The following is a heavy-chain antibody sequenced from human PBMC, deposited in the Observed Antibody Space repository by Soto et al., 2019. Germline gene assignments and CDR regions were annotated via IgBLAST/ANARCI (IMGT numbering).Heavy chain of an antibody. V-gene: IGHV1-3*01. CDR1: GYTFTSYA. Sequence: QVQLVQSGAEVKKPGASVKVSCKASGYTFTSYAMHWVRQAPGQRLEWMGWINAGNGNTKYSQKFQGRVTITRDTSASTAYMELSSLRSEDTAVYYCARSLIDYYDSSGREAFDIWGQGTMVTVSS. CDR3: ARSLIDYYDSSGREAFDI. J-gene: IGHJ3*02. D-gene: IGHD3-22*01. CDR2: INAGNGNT.